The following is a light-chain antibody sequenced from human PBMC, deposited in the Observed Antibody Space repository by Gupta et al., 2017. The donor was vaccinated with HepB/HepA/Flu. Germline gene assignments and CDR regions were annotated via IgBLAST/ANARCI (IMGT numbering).Light chain of an antibody. V-gene: IGKV3-11*01. CDR1: QSVRSY. CDR2: DAS. Sequence: EIVLTHSPATLSLSPGERATLSCRARQSVRSYLAWYQQKPGQAPRLLIYDASNRAKGIIARFSGSGYGTDVNLTISSRDPEDFEVYYCQQRSNWHPLFTFGHGTKVDIK. J-gene: IGKJ3*01. CDR3: QQRSNWHPLFT.